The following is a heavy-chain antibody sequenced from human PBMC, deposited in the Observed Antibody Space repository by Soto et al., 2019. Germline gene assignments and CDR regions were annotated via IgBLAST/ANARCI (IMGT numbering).Heavy chain of an antibody. Sequence: ASVKVSCKASGYTFTSYYMHWVRQAPGQGLEWMGIINPSGGSTSYAQKFQGRVTMTRDTSTSTVYMELSSLRSEDTAVYYCAREVESDYGSGSYPLYYYGMEVWGQGTTVTVSS. CDR3: AREVESDYGSGSYPLYYYGMEV. D-gene: IGHD3-10*01. V-gene: IGHV1-46*01. J-gene: IGHJ6*02. CDR1: GYTFTSYY. CDR2: INPSGGST.